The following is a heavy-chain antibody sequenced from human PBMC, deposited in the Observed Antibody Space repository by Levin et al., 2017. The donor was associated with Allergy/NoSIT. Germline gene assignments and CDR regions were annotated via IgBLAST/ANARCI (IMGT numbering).Heavy chain of an antibody. J-gene: IGHJ4*02. CDR2: IKYDGSEK. Sequence: GGSLRLSCAASGFTFSSSWMDWVRQTPGKGLEWVANIKYDGSEKYYVDSVKGRFTISRDNAKNSMYLQMSSLRDEDTAVYYCSRSLDYWGQGPLVTVSS. CDR1: GFTFSSSW. V-gene: IGHV3-7*04. CDR3: SRSLDY.